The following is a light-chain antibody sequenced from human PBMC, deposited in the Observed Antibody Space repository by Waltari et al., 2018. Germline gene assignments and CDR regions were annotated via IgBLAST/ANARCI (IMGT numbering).Light chain of an antibody. Sequence: QSALTQPASVSGSPGQSITIPCTGTSRDVGGYNFVPWYQQHPGKAPKLMIYDVTKWPSGVSNRFSGSKSGNTASLTISGLQAEDEADYYCTSYTSTNTVVFGGGTKVTVL. CDR1: SRDVGGYNF. V-gene: IGLV2-14*01. J-gene: IGLJ2*01. CDR2: DVT. CDR3: TSYTSTNTVV.